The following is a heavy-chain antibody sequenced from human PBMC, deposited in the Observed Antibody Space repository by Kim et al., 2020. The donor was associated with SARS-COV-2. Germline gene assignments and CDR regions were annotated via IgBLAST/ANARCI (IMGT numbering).Heavy chain of an antibody. Sequence: ASVKVSCKASGYTFTSYGISWVRQAPGQGLEWMGWISAYNGNTNYAQKLQGRVTMTTDTSTSTAYMELRSLRSDDTAVYYCARYYYGSGSYYKSIAFVGMDVWGQGTTVTVSS. CDR3: ARYYYGSGSYYKSIAFVGMDV. V-gene: IGHV1-18*01. CDR1: GYTFTSYG. D-gene: IGHD3-10*01. J-gene: IGHJ6*02. CDR2: ISAYNGNT.